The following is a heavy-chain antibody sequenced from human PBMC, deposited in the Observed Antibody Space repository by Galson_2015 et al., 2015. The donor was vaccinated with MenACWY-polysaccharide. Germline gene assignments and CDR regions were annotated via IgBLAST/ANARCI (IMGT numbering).Heavy chain of an antibody. CDR2: LSPNTAKT. V-gene: IGHV1-8*01. D-gene: IGHD5-18*01. CDR3: ARGRRDTAVAATAAASLDY. J-gene: IGHJ4*02. Sequence: SVKVSCKASGYTFTSYDINWVRQATGQGLEWMGWLSPNTAKTGYAQKFQGRVPMTRNTSISPAYLALSSLTSEDTAVYSCARGRRDTAVAATAAASLDYWGQGILVTVSS. CDR1: GYTFTSYD.